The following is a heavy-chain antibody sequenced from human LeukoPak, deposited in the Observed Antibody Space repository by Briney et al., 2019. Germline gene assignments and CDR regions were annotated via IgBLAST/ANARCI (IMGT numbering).Heavy chain of an antibody. CDR2: IYYSGST. CDR1: GGSISSYY. Sequence: SETLSLTCTVSGGSISSYYWSWIRQPPGKGLEWIGYIYYSGSTNYNPSLKSRVTISVDTSKDQFSLKLSSVTAADTAVYYCARNDIVVVPAATTYYYYYYMDVWGKGTTVTVSS. CDR3: ARNDIVVVPAATTYYYYYYMDV. V-gene: IGHV4-59*01. J-gene: IGHJ6*03. D-gene: IGHD2-2*01.